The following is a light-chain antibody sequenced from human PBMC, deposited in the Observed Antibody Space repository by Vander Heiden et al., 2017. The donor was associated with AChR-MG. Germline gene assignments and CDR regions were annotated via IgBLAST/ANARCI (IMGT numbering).Light chain of an antibody. Sequence: DIQMTQSPSSLSASVADRVTITCRASQSISTYLNWYQQKPGKAPKLLIYAASSLQSGVPSRFRGSGSGTDFTLTISSLQPEDFATYYCQQSYSTPRVTFGPGTKVDIK. J-gene: IGKJ3*01. V-gene: IGKV1-39*01. CDR1: QSISTY. CDR3: QQSYSTPRVT. CDR2: AAS.